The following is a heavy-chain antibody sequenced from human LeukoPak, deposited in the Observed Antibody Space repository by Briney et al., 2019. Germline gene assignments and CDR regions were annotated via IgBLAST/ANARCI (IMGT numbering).Heavy chain of an antibody. CDR2: VIPIFGTA. CDR3: ARNIAVAGDDY. CDR1: GGTFSSYA. D-gene: IGHD6-19*01. V-gene: IGHV1-69*06. Sequence: SVKVSCKASGGTFSSYAISWVRQAPGQGLEWMGGVIPIFGTANYAQKFQGRVTITADKSTSTAYMELSSLRSEDTAVYYCARNIAVAGDDYWGQGTLVTVSS. J-gene: IGHJ4*02.